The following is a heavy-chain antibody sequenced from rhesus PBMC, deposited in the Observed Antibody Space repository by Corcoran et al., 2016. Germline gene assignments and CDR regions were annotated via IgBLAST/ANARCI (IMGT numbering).Heavy chain of an antibody. CDR3: ARQGWSDHFDY. J-gene: IGHJ4*01. D-gene: IGHD3-22*01. V-gene: IGHV4-65*01. Sequence: QVQLQESGTGLVKPSETLSLTCAVSGGSISRSNWWRGIRQSPGKGRELIGYIYGGIRIPSYNPSLNSRVTISTDTSKNQFSLKLSSVTAADTAVYYCARQGWSDHFDYWGQGVLVTVSS. CDR1: GGSISRSNW. CDR2: IYGGIRIP.